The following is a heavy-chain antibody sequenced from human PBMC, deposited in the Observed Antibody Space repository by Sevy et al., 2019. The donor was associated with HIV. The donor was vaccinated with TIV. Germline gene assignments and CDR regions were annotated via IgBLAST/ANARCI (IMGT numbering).Heavy chain of an antibody. V-gene: IGHV1-18*01. CDR2: ISVYNRNT. D-gene: IGHD3-9*01. Sequence: DSVKVSCKASGYTFTSYGISWARQAPGQGLERKGWISVYNRNTNYAQKLQARVTMSTDRSTSTAYMELRSLRSDDTVVYYCARAGYYSGFYDILTGLDYWGQGTLVYVSS. J-gene: IGHJ4*02. CDR1: GYTFTSYG. CDR3: ARAGYYSGFYDILTGLDY.